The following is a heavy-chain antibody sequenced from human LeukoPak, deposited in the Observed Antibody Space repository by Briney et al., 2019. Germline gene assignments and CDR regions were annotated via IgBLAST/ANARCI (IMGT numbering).Heavy chain of an antibody. V-gene: IGHV1-8*03. J-gene: IGHJ5*02. CDR3: ARDSYYDSNWFDP. CDR2: MNPNSGNT. Sequence: ASVKVSCKASGYTFTSYDINWVRQATGQGLEWMGWMNPNSGNTSYAHKFHGRVTITRNTSISTAYMELSSLRSEDTAVYYCARDSYYDSNWFDPWGQGTLVTVSS. D-gene: IGHD3-22*01. CDR1: GYTFTSYD.